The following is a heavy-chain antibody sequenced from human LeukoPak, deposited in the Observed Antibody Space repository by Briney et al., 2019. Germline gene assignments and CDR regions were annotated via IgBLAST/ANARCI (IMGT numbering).Heavy chain of an antibody. CDR2: INHSGST. D-gene: IGHD4-17*01. V-gene: IGHV4-34*01. J-gene: IGHJ6*03. CDR1: GGSFSGYY. Sequence: SETLSLTCAVYGGSFSGYYWSWIRQPPGKGLEWIGEINHSGSTNYNPSLKSRVTIPVDTSKNQFSLKLSSVTAADTAVYYCARAPGSDYYPYYYMDVWGKGTTVTVSS. CDR3: ARAPGSDYYPYYYMDV.